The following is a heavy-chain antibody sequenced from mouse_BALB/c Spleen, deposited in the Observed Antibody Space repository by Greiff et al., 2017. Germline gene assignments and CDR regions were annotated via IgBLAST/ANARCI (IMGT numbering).Heavy chain of an antibody. J-gene: IGHJ2*01. CDR3: ARHRFFDY. CDR1: GFTFSSYG. Sequence: EVMLVESGGDLVKPGGSLKLSCAASGFTFSSYGMSWVRQTPDKRLEWVATISSGGSYTYYPDSVKGRFTISRDNAKNTLYLQMSSPKSEDTAMYYCARHRFFDYWGQGTTLTVSS. V-gene: IGHV5-6*01. CDR2: ISSGGSYT.